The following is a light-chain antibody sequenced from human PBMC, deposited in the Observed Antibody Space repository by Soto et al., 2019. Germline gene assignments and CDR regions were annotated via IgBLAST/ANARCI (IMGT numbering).Light chain of an antibody. CDR3: QQSYSTPVT. Sequence: DIQMTQSPSSLSASVGVRVTITCRASQSISSYLNWYQQKPGKAPKLPIYAASSLQSGVPSRFSGSGSGTDFTRTISSLQPEDFATYYCQQSYSTPVTFGGGTKVEIK. CDR2: AAS. J-gene: IGKJ4*01. V-gene: IGKV1-39*01. CDR1: QSISSY.